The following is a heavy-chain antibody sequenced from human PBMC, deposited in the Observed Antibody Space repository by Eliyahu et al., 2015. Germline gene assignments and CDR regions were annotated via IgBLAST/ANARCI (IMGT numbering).Heavy chain of an antibody. Sequence: QVQLVQSGAEVKKPGASVKVSCKASGYTFTSYDIXWVXQATGQGLEWMGWMNPNSGNTGYAQKFQGRVTMTRNTSISTAYMELSSLRSEDTAVYYCARVGEYCSSTSCHWGYYYYGMDVWGQGTTVTVSS. CDR3: ARVGEYCSSTSCHWGYYYYGMDV. D-gene: IGHD2-2*01. V-gene: IGHV1-8*01. CDR1: GYTFTSYD. J-gene: IGHJ6*02. CDR2: MNPNSGNT.